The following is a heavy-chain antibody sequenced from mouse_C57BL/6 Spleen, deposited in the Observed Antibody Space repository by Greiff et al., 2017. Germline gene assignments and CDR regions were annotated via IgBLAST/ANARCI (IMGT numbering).Heavy chain of an antibody. CDR2: IYPSDSET. CDR1: GYTFTSYW. J-gene: IGHJ4*01. Sequence: QVQLQQPGAELVRPGSSVKLSCKASGYTFTSYWMDWVKQRPGQGLEWIGNIYPSDSETHYNQKFKDKATLTVDKSSSTAYIQLSSLTSEDSAVYYCARRYDYVYYAMDYWGQGTSVTVSS. V-gene: IGHV1-61*01. D-gene: IGHD2-4*01. CDR3: ARRYDYVYYAMDY.